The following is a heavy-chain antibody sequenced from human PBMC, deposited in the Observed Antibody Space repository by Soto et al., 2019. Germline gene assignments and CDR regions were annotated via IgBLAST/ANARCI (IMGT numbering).Heavy chain of an antibody. CDR1: GGTFSSYT. V-gene: IGHV1-69*04. CDR2: IIPILGIA. D-gene: IGHD1-26*01. J-gene: IGHJ5*02. CDR3: AREGGSLNWFDP. Sequence: SVKVSCKASGGTFSSYTISWVRQAPGQGLEWMGRIIPILGIANYAQKFQGRVTITADKSTSTAYMELSSLKSEDTAVYYCAREGGSLNWFDPWGQGTLVTVSS.